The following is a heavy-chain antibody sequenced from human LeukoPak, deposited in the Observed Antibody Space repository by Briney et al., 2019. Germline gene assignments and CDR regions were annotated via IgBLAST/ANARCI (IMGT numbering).Heavy chain of an antibody. Sequence: PGGSLRLSCAASGFTFYDYAMHWVRQAPGKGLEWVSGISWNSGSIGYADSAKGRFTISRDNAKNSLYLQMNSLRPEDTAFYYCAKDPAYEWKNFNYFDYWGQGTLVTVSS. CDR2: ISWNSGSI. CDR1: GFTFYDYA. D-gene: IGHD1/OR15-1a*01. J-gene: IGHJ4*02. CDR3: AKDPAYEWKNFNYFDY. V-gene: IGHV3-9*01.